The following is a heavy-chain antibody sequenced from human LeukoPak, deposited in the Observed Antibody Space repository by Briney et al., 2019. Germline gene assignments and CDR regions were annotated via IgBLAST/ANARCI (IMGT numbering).Heavy chain of an antibody. CDR1: GFTLSSYW. V-gene: IGHV3-7*01. J-gene: IGHJ4*02. D-gene: IGHD2-2*01. CDR2: IKQDGSEK. CDR3: ARDAPAYIVVVPAAIKGIDY. Sequence: PGGSLRLSCAASGFTLSSYWMSWVRQAPGKGLEWVANIKQDGSEKYYVDSVKGRFTISRDNAKNSLYLQMNSLRAEDTAVYYCARDAPAYIVVVPAAIKGIDYWGQGTLVTVSS.